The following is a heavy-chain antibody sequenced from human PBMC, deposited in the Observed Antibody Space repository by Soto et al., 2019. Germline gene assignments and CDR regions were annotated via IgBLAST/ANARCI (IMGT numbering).Heavy chain of an antibody. CDR3: ARGELVVAWGDYDYGMDD. J-gene: IGHJ6*02. V-gene: IGHV6-1*01. CDR1: AA. CDR2: TYYRSKWYN. D-gene: IGHD6-13*01. Sequence: AAWDWIRHSPTRGLEWLGRTYYRSKWYNDYEVSVKSRITINPDTYKNQFFLQLNSVTPEDTAVYYCARGELVVAWGDYDYGMDDWGQGTTVTVSS.